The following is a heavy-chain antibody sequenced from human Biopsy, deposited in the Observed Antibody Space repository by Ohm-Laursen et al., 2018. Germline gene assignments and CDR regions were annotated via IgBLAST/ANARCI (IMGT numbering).Heavy chain of an antibody. CDR1: GGSISSGFYY. CDR2: VYYSGTT. Sequence: GTLSLTCTVSGGSISSGFYYWSWIRQPPGKGLEWIGHVYYSGTTNYNPSLQSRVSMSLELSTDQFSLKVDSVTAADTAVYYCARVVGATTGFDQWGQGIPVTVSP. J-gene: IGHJ4*02. CDR3: ARVVGATTGFDQ. D-gene: IGHD1-26*01. V-gene: IGHV4-61*01.